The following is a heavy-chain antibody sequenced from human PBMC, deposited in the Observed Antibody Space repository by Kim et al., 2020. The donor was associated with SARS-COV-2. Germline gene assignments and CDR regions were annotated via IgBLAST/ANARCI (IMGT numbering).Heavy chain of an antibody. V-gene: IGHV3-11*01. CDR3: ARAVVPAAWNWFDP. Sequence: GGSLRLSCAASGFTFSDYYMSWIRQAPGKGLEWVSYISSSGSTIYYADSVKGRFTISRDNAKNSLYLQMNSLRAEDTAVYYCARAVVPAAWNWFDPWGQGTLVTVSS. CDR2: ISSSGSTI. D-gene: IGHD2-2*01. J-gene: IGHJ5*02. CDR1: GFTFSDYY.